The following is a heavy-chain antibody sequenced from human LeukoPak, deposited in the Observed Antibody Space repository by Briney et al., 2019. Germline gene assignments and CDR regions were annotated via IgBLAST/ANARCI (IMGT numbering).Heavy chain of an antibody. CDR2: VSSSSASI. V-gene: IGHV3-21*01. J-gene: IGHJ3*01. Sequence: GGSLRLSCAASGFSFSIYSMNWVRQAPGKGLEWVSSVSSSSASIYYADSLKGRFTISRDNAKNSLFLQVNSLRDEDTAVYYCARGPPCSSTSCYVTGAFDFWGQGTMVTVSS. D-gene: IGHD2-2*01. CDR1: GFSFSIYS. CDR3: ARGPPCSSTSCYVTGAFDF.